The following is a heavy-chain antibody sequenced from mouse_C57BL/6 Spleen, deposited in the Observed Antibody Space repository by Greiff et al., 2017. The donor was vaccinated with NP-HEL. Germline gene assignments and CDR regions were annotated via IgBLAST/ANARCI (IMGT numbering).Heavy chain of an antibody. CDR3: TRNWDRTYYFDY. D-gene: IGHD4-1*01. V-gene: IGHV5-9-1*02. Sequence: EVNVVESGEGLVKPGGSLKLSCAASGFTFSSYAMSWVRQTPEKRLEWVAYISSGGDYIYYADTVKGRFTISRDNARNTLYLQMSSLKSEDTAMYYCTRNWDRTYYFDYWGQGTTLTVSS. J-gene: IGHJ2*01. CDR2: ISSGGDYI. CDR1: GFTFSSYA.